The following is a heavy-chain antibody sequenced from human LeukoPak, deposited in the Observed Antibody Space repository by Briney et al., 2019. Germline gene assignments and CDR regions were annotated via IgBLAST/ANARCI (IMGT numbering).Heavy chain of an antibody. V-gene: IGHV3-30-3*01. D-gene: IGHD2-2*01. CDR1: GFTFSSYA. CDR3: ARTGVDQLLPFDY. J-gene: IGHJ4*02. Sequence: GGSLRLSCAASGFTFSSYAMHWVRQAPGKGLEWVAVISYDGSNKYYADSVKGRFTISRDNSKNTLYLQMNSLRAEDTAVYYCARTGVDQLLPFDYWGQGTLVTVSS. CDR2: ISYDGSNK.